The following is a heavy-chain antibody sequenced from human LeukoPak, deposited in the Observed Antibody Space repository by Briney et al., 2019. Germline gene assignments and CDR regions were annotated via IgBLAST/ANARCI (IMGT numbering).Heavy chain of an antibody. CDR3: ARDPVATQMNWFDP. J-gene: IGHJ5*02. Sequence: ASVKVSCKASGYTFTSYYMHWVRQPPGQGLEWMGIINPSGGSTSYAQKFQGRVTMTRATSTSTVYMELSSLRAEDTAVYYRARDPVATQMNWFDPWGQGTLVTVSS. V-gene: IGHV1-46*01. CDR1: GYTFTSYY. CDR2: INPSGGST. D-gene: IGHD5-12*01.